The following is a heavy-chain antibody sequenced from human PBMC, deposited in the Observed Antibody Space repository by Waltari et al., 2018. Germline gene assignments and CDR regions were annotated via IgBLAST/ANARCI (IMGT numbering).Heavy chain of an antibody. CDR3: AKDGPQYDILTGYYDY. J-gene: IGHJ4*02. V-gene: IGHV3-30*02. CDR1: GFTFSIYG. Sequence: QVQLVESGGGVVQPGGSLRLSCAASGFTFSIYGMHWVRQAPGKGLEWVAFIRYDGSNKYYADSVKGRFTISRDNSKNTLYLQMNSLRAEDTAVYYCAKDGPQYDILTGYYDYWGQGTLVTVSS. D-gene: IGHD3-9*01. CDR2: IRYDGSNK.